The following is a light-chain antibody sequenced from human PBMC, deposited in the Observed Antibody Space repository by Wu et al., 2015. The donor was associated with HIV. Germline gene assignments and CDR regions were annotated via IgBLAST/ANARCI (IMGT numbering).Light chain of an antibody. V-gene: IGKV1-39*01. J-gene: IGKJ2*01. Sequence: DIQMTQSPSSLSASVGDRVTITCRASQSISRYLNWYQQKLGKAPKLLIYTASSLQSGVPSRFSGSGSGTDFTLTISSLQPEDFATYYCQQSYSMSYTFGQGTKLE. CDR3: QQSYSMSYT. CDR1: QSISRY. CDR2: TAS.